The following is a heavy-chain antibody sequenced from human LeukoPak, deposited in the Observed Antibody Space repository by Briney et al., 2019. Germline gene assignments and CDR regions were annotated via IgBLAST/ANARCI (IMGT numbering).Heavy chain of an antibody. J-gene: IGHJ3*02. CDR1: GFTFSSYW. Sequence: PGGSLRLSCSASGFTFSSYWMSWVRQAPGKGLEWMANIKQDGSVQNYVDSVKGRFTISRDNAKDSLFLQLNNLIAEDTAVYFCARDGIMTYAFDIWGQGTKVTVSP. CDR3: ARDGIMTYAFDI. D-gene: IGHD1-1*01. CDR2: IKQDGSVQ. V-gene: IGHV3-7*01.